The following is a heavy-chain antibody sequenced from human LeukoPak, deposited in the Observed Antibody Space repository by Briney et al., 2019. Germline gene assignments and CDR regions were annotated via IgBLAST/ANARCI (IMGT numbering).Heavy chain of an antibody. V-gene: IGHV4-59*01. CDR1: GGSISSYY. D-gene: IGHD6-19*01. CDR2: TYYSGST. J-gene: IGHJ4*02. Sequence: PSETLSLTCTVSGGSISSYYWSWIRQPPGKGLEWIGYTYYSGSTNYNPSLKSRVTISVDTSKNQFSLKLSSVTAADTAVYYCARVSYSSGWYDDYFDYWGQGTLVTVSS. CDR3: ARVSYSSGWYDDYFDY.